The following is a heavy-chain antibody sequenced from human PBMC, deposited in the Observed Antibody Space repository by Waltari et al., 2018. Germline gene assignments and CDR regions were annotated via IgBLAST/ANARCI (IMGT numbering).Heavy chain of an antibody. CDR3: AKNVGAGYGSRAYALDY. Sequence: EEQLLESGGGLVQPGGSLRLSCEASGFAINEYAMTWVRQAPGRGREVVRPISASERTYYADSVTGRFTISSDNSKNTVYLQLSGLRADDTALYYCAKNVGAGYGSRAYALDYWGLGTPVTVSS. J-gene: IGHJ4*02. CDR1: GFAINEYA. V-gene: IGHV3-23*01. D-gene: IGHD3-16*01. CDR2: ISASERT.